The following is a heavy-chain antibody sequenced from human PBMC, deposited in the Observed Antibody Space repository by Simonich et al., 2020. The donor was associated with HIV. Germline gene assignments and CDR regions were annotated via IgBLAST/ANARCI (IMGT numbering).Heavy chain of an antibody. V-gene: IGHV4-34*01. J-gene: IGHJ1*01. CDR3: ARLTAGGLGEYFQH. Sequence: QVQLQQWGAGRLKPSETLSLTCAVYGGSLSGYYGSWIRQPPGKGLEWIGEIKHSESTNYNPSLKRRVTISVDTSKNQFSLKLSSVTAADTAVYYCARLTAGGLGEYFQHWGQGTLVTVSS. CDR1: GGSLSGYY. D-gene: IGHD6-13*01. CDR2: IKHSEST.